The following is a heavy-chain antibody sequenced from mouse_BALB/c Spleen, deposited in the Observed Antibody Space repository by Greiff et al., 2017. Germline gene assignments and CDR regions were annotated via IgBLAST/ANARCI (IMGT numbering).Heavy chain of an antibody. Sequence: QVQLQQSGPELVKPGASVRISCKASGYTFTSYYIHWVKQRPGQGLEWIGWIYPGNVNTKYNEKFKGKATLTADKSSSTAYMQLSSLTSEDSAVYFCARRGDYYGSSYYFDYWGQGTTLTVSS. V-gene: IGHV1S56*01. D-gene: IGHD1-1*01. CDR1: GYTFTSYY. CDR3: ARRGDYYGSSYYFDY. J-gene: IGHJ2*01. CDR2: IYPGNVNT.